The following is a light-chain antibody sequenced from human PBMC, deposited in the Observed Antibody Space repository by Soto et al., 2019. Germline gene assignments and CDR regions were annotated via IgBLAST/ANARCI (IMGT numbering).Light chain of an antibody. CDR3: QQYKNWPPLYT. V-gene: IGKV3-15*01. Sequence: DIVLTQSPATLSVSPGERATLSCRASQSVSSNLAWFQQRPGQAPRILIYGASTRAADIPARFSGSGSGTEFTLTISSLQSEDFAVYYCQQYKNWPPLYTFGQGTKLEIK. CDR1: QSVSSN. CDR2: GAS. J-gene: IGKJ2*01.